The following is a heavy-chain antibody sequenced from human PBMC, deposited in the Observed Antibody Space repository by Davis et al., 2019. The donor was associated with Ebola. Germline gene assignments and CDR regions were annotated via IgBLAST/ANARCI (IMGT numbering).Heavy chain of an antibody. D-gene: IGHD3-9*01. CDR2: INHSGST. V-gene: IGHV4-34*01. CDR1: GGSFSGYY. CDR3: ARGYDTTGHYYGMDV. Sequence: MPSETLSLTCAVYGGSFSGYYWSWVRQAPGKGLEWIGEINHSGSTNYNPSLKSRVTISVDTSKNQFSLKLSSVTAADTAVYYCARGYDTTGHYYGMDVWGQGTTVTVSS. J-gene: IGHJ6*02.